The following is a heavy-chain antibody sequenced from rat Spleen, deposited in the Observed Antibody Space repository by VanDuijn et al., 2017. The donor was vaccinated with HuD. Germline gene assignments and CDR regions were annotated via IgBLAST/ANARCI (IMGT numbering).Heavy chain of an antibody. CDR3: ATRGYNNHWYFDF. D-gene: IGHD4-1*01. J-gene: IGHJ1*01. V-gene: IGHV5-31*01. Sequence: EVQLVESGGGRVQPGRSLKLSCVASGITFNNYGMTWIRQAPGQGLEWVATISSDGGRNFYRDSVKGRFTISRDNAKSTLYLQMNSLRSEDTATYYCATRGYNNHWYFDFSGPGTMVTVSS. CDR2: ISSDGGRN. CDR1: GITFNNYG.